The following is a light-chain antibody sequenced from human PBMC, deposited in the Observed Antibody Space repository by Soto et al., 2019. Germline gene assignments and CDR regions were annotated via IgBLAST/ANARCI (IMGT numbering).Light chain of an antibody. J-gene: IGKJ4*01. Sequence: EIVLTQSPATLSLSPGERATLSCRASQSVRTYLAWYQQKPGQAPRLLIYDASNRATDIPDRFSGSGYGTDFTLTISSLDPEDFAVYYCHQRSKWPLTFGGGTKVEIK. CDR3: HQRSKWPLT. V-gene: IGKV3-11*01. CDR2: DAS. CDR1: QSVRTY.